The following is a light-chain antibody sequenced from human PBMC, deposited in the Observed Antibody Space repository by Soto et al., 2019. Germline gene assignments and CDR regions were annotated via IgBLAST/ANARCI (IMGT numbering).Light chain of an antibody. V-gene: IGKV3-15*01. CDR1: QSVGRN. CDR2: GAS. J-gene: IGKJ4*01. Sequence: EIVMTQSPATLSVSPGERATLSCRASQSVGRNLAWYQQKPGQAPRLLIYGASTRATGIPARFSGSGSGTEFTLTISSRQSEDFAIYSCQQYKHWPPLTFGGGTKVEIK. CDR3: QQYKHWPPLT.